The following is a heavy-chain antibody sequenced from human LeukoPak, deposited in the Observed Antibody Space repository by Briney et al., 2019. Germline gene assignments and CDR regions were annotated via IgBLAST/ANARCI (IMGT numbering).Heavy chain of an antibody. V-gene: IGHV1-69*13. D-gene: IGHD4-23*01. CDR3: ASPRGGNSGEYAFDI. CDR2: IIPIFGTA. Sequence: SVKVSCKASGGTFSSYAISWVRQAPGQGLEWMGGIIPIFGTANYAQKFQGRVTITADESTSTAYMELSSLRSEDTAVYYCASPRGGNSGEYAFDIWGQGTMVTVSS. J-gene: IGHJ3*02. CDR1: GGTFSSYA.